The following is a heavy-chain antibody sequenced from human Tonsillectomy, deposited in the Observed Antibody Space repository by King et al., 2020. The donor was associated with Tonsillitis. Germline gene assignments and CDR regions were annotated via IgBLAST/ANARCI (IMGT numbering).Heavy chain of an antibody. CDR3: ARSKGGKISGWYGSFDP. CDR1: GYSFTSYW. Sequence: VQLVESGAEVKKPGESLKISCKGSGYSFTSYWIGWVRQMPGKGLEWMGIIYPGDSDTRYSPSFQGQVTISADKSNSTAYLQWSSLKASDTAIYYCARSKGGKISGWYGSFDPWGQGTLVTVSS. V-gene: IGHV5-51*01. D-gene: IGHD6-19*01. CDR2: IYPGDSDT. J-gene: IGHJ5*02.